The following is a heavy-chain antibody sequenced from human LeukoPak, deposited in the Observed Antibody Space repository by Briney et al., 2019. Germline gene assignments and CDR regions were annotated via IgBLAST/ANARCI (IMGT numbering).Heavy chain of an antibody. Sequence: ASVKVSCKASGYTFTGYYIHWVRQAPGHGLEWMGWISAYNGNTNYAQKLQGRVTMTTDTSTSTAYMELRSLRSDDTAVYYCARYGLLGISEINGFDNWGQGTMVTVSS. J-gene: IGHJ3*02. CDR3: ARYGLLGISEINGFDN. V-gene: IGHV1-18*04. CDR1: GYTFTGYY. CDR2: ISAYNGNT. D-gene: IGHD2-15*01.